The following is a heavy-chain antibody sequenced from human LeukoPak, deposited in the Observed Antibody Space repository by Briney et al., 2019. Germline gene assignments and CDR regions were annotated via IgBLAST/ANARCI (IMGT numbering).Heavy chain of an antibody. CDR1: GFTFSNYA. Sequence: GGSLRLSCAASGFTFSNYAMNWVRQAPGKGLEWVSLISGSGVNTYYADSVKGRFTISRDNSKNTVSLQMNSLRGEDTAVYYCAKDVRVGGGGMDVWGQGTPVTVSS. CDR2: ISGSGVNT. D-gene: IGHD1-26*01. V-gene: IGHV3-23*01. J-gene: IGHJ6*02. CDR3: AKDVRVGGGGMDV.